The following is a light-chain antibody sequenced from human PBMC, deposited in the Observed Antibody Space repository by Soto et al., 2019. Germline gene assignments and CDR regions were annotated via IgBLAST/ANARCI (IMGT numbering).Light chain of an antibody. Sequence: EIVLTQSPASLSVSPGERATLSCRASQSVNNLLAWYQQKPGRPPRLLIYGASTRATGIPARFSGSGSGPKSTLTISGLQSEDLAVYSCHQNNRWLITFGLGTRRE. V-gene: IGKV3-15*01. CDR2: GAS. CDR1: QSVNNL. J-gene: IGKJ5*01. CDR3: HQNNRWLIT.